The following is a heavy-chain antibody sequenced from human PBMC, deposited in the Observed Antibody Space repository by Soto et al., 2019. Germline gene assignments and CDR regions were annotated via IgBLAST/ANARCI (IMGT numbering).Heavy chain of an antibody. Sequence: PGGSLSLSCAASGFTFSNYAMSWVRQAPGKGLEWVSTFSSSGGVTYYADSVKGRFTISRDNSKNTLYLQMNSLRAEDTAVYYCTKANRYCSGANCFTFDYWGLGTLVTVSS. CDR1: GFTFSNYA. V-gene: IGHV3-23*01. CDR2: FSSSGGVT. CDR3: TKANRYCSGANCFTFDY. D-gene: IGHD2-15*01. J-gene: IGHJ4*02.